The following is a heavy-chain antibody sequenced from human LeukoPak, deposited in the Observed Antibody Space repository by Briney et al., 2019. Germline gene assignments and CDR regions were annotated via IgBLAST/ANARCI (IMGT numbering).Heavy chain of an antibody. D-gene: IGHD2-21*01. J-gene: IGHJ3*02. CDR1: GGSISNYY. CDR2: IWSTGST. Sequence: SETLSLTCTVSGGSISNYYWSWIRQPAGKGLEWIGRIWSTGSTNYNPSLKSRVTMSVDTSKNQFSLNLSSMTAADTAVYYCARDTPERYIVGALDIWGQGTMVTVSS. CDR3: ARDTPERYIVGALDI. V-gene: IGHV4-4*07.